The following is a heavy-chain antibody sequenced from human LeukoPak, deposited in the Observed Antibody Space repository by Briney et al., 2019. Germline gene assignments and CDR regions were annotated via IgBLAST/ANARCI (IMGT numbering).Heavy chain of an antibody. CDR3: ARDSVPIPRYSSGWYGDYFDY. Sequence: GGSLRLSCAASGFTFSSYAMHWVRQAPGKGLEWVAVISYDGSNKYYADSVKGRFTISRDNSKNTLYLQMNSLRAEDTAVYYCARDSVPIPRYSSGWYGDYFDYWGQGTLVTVSS. V-gene: IGHV3-30-3*01. D-gene: IGHD6-19*01. CDR2: ISYDGSNK. CDR1: GFTFSSYA. J-gene: IGHJ4*02.